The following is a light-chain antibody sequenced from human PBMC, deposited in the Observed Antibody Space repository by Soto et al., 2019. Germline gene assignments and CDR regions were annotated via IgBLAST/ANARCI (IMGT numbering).Light chain of an antibody. J-gene: IGLJ2*01. CDR2: EVS. CDR3: SSYTRSSTLV. V-gene: IGLV2-18*02. CDR1: SSDVGSYHR. Sequence: QSALTQPPSVSGSPGQSVTISCTGTSSDVGSYHRVSWYQQPPGTAPKLMIHEVSNRPSGVPDRFSGSKSGNTASLTISGLQAEDEADSYCSSYTRSSTLVFGGGTKLTVL.